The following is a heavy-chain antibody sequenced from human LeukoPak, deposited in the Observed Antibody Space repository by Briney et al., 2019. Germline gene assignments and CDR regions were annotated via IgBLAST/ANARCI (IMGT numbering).Heavy chain of an antibody. CDR1: GYTFTSYY. CDR2: INPSGGST. V-gene: IGHV1-46*01. J-gene: IGHJ5*02. D-gene: IGHD4-17*01. Sequence: VKVSCXASGYTFTSYYMHWVRQAPGQGLEWMGIINPSGGSTSYAQKFQGRVTMTRDTSTSTVYMELSSLRSEDTAVYYCARDALAVTTLNWFDPWGQGTLVTVSS. CDR3: ARDALAVTTLNWFDP.